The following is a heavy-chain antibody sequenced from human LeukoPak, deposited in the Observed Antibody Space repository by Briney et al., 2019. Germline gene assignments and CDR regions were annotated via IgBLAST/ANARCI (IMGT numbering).Heavy chain of an antibody. CDR2: IRYDGSNK. CDR3: AKDLYYYMDV. J-gene: IGHJ6*03. V-gene: IGHV3-30*02. CDR1: GFTFSSKW. Sequence: GGSLRLSCAASGFTFSSKWMSWVRQAPGKGLEWVAFIRYDGSNKYYADSVKGRFTISRDNSKNALYLQMNSLRAEDTAVYYCAKDLYYYMDVWGEGTTVTVSS.